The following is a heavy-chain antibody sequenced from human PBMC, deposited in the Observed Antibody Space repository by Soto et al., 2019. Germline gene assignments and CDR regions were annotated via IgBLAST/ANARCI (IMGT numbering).Heavy chain of an antibody. CDR3: ARGGWGVGATKFATLDY. D-gene: IGHD1-26*01. CDR1: GGSFSGYY. J-gene: IGHJ4*02. V-gene: IGHV4-34*01. Sequence: ETLSLTCAVYGGSFSGYYWSWIRQPPGKGLEWIGEINHSGSTNYNPSLKSRVTISVDTSKNQFSLKLSSVTAADTAVYYCARGGWGVGATKFATLDYWGQGTLVTVSS. CDR2: INHSGST.